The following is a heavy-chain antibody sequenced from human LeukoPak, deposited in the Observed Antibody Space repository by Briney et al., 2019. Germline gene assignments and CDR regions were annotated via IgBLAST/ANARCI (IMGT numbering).Heavy chain of an antibody. CDR2: IYYSGST. CDR3: ARVSSNNWYNERGAFDI. V-gene: IGHV4-39*07. J-gene: IGHJ3*02. CDR1: GGSISSSSYY. Sequence: SETLSLTCTVSGGSISSSSYYWGWIRQPPGKGLEWIGSIYYSGSTYYNPSLKSRVTISVDTSKNQFSLKLSSVTAADTAVYYCARVSSNNWYNERGAFDIWGQGTMVTVS. D-gene: IGHD6-13*01.